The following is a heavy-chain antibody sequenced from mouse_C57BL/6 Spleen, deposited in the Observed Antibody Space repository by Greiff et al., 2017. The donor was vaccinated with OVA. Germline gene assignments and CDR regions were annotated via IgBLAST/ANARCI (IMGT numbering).Heavy chain of an antibody. Sequence: VQLQQSGAELVKPGASVKLSCTASGFNIKDYYMHWVKQRTEQGLEWIGRIDPEDGETKYAPKFQGKATLTVDTSSNTAYLPLSSLTSEDTAVYYGASAYYSNSDGMDYWGQGTSVTVSA. D-gene: IGHD2-5*01. CDR3: ASAYYSNSDGMDY. V-gene: IGHV14-2*01. CDR2: IDPEDGET. CDR1: GFNIKDYY. J-gene: IGHJ4*01.